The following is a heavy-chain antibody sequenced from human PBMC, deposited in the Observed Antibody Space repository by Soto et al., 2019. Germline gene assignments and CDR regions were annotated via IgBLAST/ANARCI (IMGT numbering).Heavy chain of an antibody. Sequence: QVQLMQSGPEVKKPGASVKVSCKASGYTFSSYGISWVRQAPGQGLEWMGWISAHNGNTEYAQSLQDRDSTTTVTSTSTAYMELRCLRTDDTAVYYCARDTMITANWVDPWGQGTLATVSS. V-gene: IGHV1-18*01. CDR2: ISAHNGNT. J-gene: IGHJ5*02. D-gene: IGHD3-22*01. CDR3: ARDTMITANWVDP. CDR1: GYTFSSYG.